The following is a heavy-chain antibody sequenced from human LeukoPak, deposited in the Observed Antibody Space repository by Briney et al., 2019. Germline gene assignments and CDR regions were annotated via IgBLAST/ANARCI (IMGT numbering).Heavy chain of an antibody. CDR3: ARGGDDYGAYFDY. D-gene: IGHD4-17*01. CDR2: IYYSGST. Sequence: SETLSLTCTVSGGSISSYYWSWIRQPPGKGLEWIGYIYYSGSTNYNPSLKSRVTISVDTSKNQFSLKLSSVTAADTAVYYCARGGDDYGAYFDYWGQGTLVTVSS. CDR1: GGSISSYY. J-gene: IGHJ4*02. V-gene: IGHV4-59*01.